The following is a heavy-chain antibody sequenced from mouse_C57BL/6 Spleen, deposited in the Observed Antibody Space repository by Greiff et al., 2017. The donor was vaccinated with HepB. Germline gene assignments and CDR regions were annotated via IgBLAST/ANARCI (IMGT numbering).Heavy chain of an antibody. D-gene: IGHD1-1*01. CDR3: TRDYGSSPAWFAY. CDR1: GYTFTDYE. Sequence: VQLQQSGAELVRPGASVTLSCKASGYTFTDYEMHWVKQTPVHGLEWIGAIDPETGVTAYNQKFKGKAILTADKSSSTAYMQLRSLTSEDSAVYYCTRDYGSSPAWFAYWGQGTLVTVSA. V-gene: IGHV1-15*01. J-gene: IGHJ3*01. CDR2: IDPETGVT.